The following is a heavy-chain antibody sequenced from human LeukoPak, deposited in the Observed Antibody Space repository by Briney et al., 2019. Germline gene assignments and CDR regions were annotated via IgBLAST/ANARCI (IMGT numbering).Heavy chain of an antibody. Sequence: GASVKVSCKASGYTFTGYYMHWVRQAPGQGLEWMGWINPNSGGTNYAQKFQGRVTMTRDTSISTAYTELSRLRSDDTAVYYCARAAPYYYDSSGFDYWGQGTLVTVSS. CDR2: INPNSGGT. J-gene: IGHJ4*02. V-gene: IGHV1-2*02. CDR1: GYTFTGYY. CDR3: ARAAPYYYDSSGFDY. D-gene: IGHD3-22*01.